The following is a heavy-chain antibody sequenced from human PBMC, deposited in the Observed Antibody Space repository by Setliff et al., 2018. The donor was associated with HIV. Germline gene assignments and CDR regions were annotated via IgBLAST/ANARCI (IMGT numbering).Heavy chain of an antibody. V-gene: IGHV4-61*09. CDR2: IYTSGST. CDR1: GGSISSGSYY. Sequence: SETLSLTCTVSGGSISSGSYYWSWIRQPAGKGLEWIGNIYTSGSTNYNPSLESRVTISVDTSKNQFSLKLSSVTAADTAVYYCARALRRWFDPWGQGTLVTVSS. D-gene: IGHD5-12*01. CDR3: ARALRRWFDP. J-gene: IGHJ5*02.